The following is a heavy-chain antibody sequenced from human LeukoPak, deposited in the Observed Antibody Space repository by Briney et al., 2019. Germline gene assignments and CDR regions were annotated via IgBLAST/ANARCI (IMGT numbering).Heavy chain of an antibody. J-gene: IGHJ4*02. CDR2: IYYSGST. D-gene: IGHD6-13*01. CDR1: GDSMSSYY. V-gene: IGHV4-59*01. CDR3: ARGLMMAVAGRGEFHY. Sequence: SETLSLTCTVSGDSMSSYYWSWIRQSPGKGLEWIGYIYYSGSTNYNPSLKSRVTISVDTSKNQFSLKLSSVTAADTAVYYCARGLMMAVAGRGEFHYWGQGTLVTVSS.